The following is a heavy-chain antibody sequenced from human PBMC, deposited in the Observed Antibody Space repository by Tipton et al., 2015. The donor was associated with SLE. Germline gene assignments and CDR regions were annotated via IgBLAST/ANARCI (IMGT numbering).Heavy chain of an antibody. D-gene: IGHD4-17*01. CDR1: GGSISSGSYY. CDR3: ARLADYGDYVIGS. V-gene: IGHV4-61*10. CDR2: ITQRGGS. J-gene: IGHJ5*02. Sequence: TLSLTCTVSGGSISSGSYYWSWIRQPAGKGLEWIGYITQRGGSTYNPTLRSRVTISLDTSRTQFSLRLTSMTAADTAVYYCARLADYGDYVIGSWGQGTLVTVSS.